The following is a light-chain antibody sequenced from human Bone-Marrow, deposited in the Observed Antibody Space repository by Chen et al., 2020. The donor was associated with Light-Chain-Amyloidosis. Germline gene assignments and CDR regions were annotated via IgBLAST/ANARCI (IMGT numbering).Light chain of an antibody. J-gene: IGLJ2*01. CDR2: RNN. Sequence: QSVLTQPPSASGTLGQRVTLSCSGSSSNIVSNYVYWYQQLPGTAPKLLSYRNNQRPSGAPARFSGSKSSTSASLASSGLRSEDEADYYCAAWNSSLSGPVFGGGTKLTVL. CDR1: SSNIVSNY. V-gene: IGLV1-47*01. CDR3: AAWNSSLSGPV.